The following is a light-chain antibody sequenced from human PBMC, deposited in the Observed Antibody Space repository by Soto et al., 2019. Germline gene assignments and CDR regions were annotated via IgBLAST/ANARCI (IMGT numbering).Light chain of an antibody. CDR2: GAS. J-gene: IGKJ1*01. CDR1: QSVGSS. CDR3: QQYGSSTRT. V-gene: IGKV3-20*01. Sequence: EIVMTQSPATLSLSPGERATLSCRASQSVGSSLAWYQQKPGQAPRLLIYGASSRATGIPDRFSGSGSGTDFTLTISRLEPEDFAVYYCQQYGSSTRTFGQGTKVDIK.